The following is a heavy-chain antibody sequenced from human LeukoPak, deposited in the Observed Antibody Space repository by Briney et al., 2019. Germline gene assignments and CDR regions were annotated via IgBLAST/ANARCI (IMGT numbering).Heavy chain of an antibody. CDR1: GFTFNSYS. CDR2: IRANGVDT. V-gene: IGHV3-23*01. J-gene: IGHJ5*02. Sequence: GGSLRLSCTASGFTFNSYSMSWVRQAPGKGPEWVSNIRANGVDTHYADSAKGRFTISRDNSKKTLYLEMNSLRAEDTAVYYCAKGGYTSWFDPWGQGTLVTVSS. CDR3: AKGGYTSWFDP. D-gene: IGHD2-15*01.